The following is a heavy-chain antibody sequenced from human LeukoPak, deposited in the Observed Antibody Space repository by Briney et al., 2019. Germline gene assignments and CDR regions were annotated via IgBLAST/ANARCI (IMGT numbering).Heavy chain of an antibody. Sequence: ASVKVSCKVSGYTLTELSMHWVRQAPGKGLEWMGGFDPEDGETIYAQKFQGRVTMTEGTSTDTAYMELSSLRSEDTAVYYCATDRRHIEMATVYYYYGMDVWGQGTTVTVSS. CDR1: GYTLTELS. D-gene: IGHD5-24*01. CDR3: ATDRRHIEMATVYYYYGMDV. CDR2: FDPEDGET. J-gene: IGHJ6*02. V-gene: IGHV1-24*01.